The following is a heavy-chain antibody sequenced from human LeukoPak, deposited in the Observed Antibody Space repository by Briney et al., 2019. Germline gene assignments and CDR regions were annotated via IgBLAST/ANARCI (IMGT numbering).Heavy chain of an antibody. Sequence: ASVKVSCKASGYTFTSYGISWVRQAPGQGLEWMGWISAYNGNTNYAQKLQGRVTMTTDTSTSTAYMEPRSLRSDDTAVYYCARHCSGGSCYSGGSYWGQGTLVTVSS. CDR2: ISAYNGNT. J-gene: IGHJ4*02. D-gene: IGHD2-15*01. V-gene: IGHV1-18*01. CDR3: ARHCSGGSCYSGGSY. CDR1: GYTFTSYG.